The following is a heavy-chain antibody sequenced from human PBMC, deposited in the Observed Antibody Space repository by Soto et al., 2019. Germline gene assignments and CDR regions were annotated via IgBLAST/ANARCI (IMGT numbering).Heavy chain of an antibody. Sequence: ASVKVSCKASGGTFSSYAISWVRQAPGQGFEWMGGIIPIFGTANYAQKFQGRVTITADESTSTAYMELSSLRSEDTAVHYCASPIGPYDSSGYYSFDYWGQGPLVTVSS. CDR2: IIPIFGTA. J-gene: IGHJ4*02. CDR3: ASPIGPYDSSGYYSFDY. CDR1: GGTFSSYA. V-gene: IGHV1-69*13. D-gene: IGHD3-22*01.